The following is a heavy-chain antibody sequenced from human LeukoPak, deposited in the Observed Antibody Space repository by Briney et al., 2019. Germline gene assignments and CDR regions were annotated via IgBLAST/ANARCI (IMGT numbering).Heavy chain of an antibody. Sequence: PGGSLRLSCAASGFTFSGSSMNWVRQAPGKGLDWVSAIHSSGNTYYADSVKGRVTISRDNAKNSLYLQMNSLRDEDTGIYYCARDRTMTVDRGIDYWGQGTPVTVSS. CDR2: IHSSGNT. D-gene: IGHD3-22*01. V-gene: IGHV3-21*01. J-gene: IGHJ4*02. CDR3: ARDRTMTVDRGIDY. CDR1: GFTFSGSS.